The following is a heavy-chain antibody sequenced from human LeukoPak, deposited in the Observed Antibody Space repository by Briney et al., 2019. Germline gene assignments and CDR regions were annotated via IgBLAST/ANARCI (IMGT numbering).Heavy chain of an antibody. V-gene: IGHV3-23*01. Sequence: GGSLRLSCAASGFTFSSYAMNWVRQAPGKGLEWVSTISDSGGSTYYADSVKGRFTISRDNAKNSLYLQMNSLRAEDTAVYYCARGSTYYDSSGQVPFDYWGQGTLVTVSS. CDR2: ISDSGGST. CDR3: ARGSTYYDSSGQVPFDY. D-gene: IGHD3-22*01. CDR1: GFTFSSYA. J-gene: IGHJ4*02.